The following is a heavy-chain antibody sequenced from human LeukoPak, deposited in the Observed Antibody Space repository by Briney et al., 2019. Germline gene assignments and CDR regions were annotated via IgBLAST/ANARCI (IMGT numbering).Heavy chain of an antibody. D-gene: IGHD6-19*01. CDR1: GFTLSSYA. CDR2: ISGSGGST. Sequence: GGSLRLSCAASGFTLSSYAMSWVRQAPGKGLEWVSAISGSGGSTYYADSVKGRFTISRDNSKNTLYLQMNSLRAEDTAVYYCAKLMEGSGWYYFDYWGQGTLVTVSS. CDR3: AKLMEGSGWYYFDY. V-gene: IGHV3-23*01. J-gene: IGHJ4*02.